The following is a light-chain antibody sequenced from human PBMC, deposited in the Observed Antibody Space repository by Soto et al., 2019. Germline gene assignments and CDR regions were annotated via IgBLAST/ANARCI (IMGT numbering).Light chain of an antibody. CDR1: SSDVGSYNL. CDR2: EVS. Sequence: QSALTQPASVSGSPGQSITISCTGTSSDVGSYNLVSWYQHPPGKAPKLMIYEVSKRPSGVSNRFSGSKSGNTASLTISGLQAEDEADYYYCSYADSVIFGGGTKVTVL. J-gene: IGLJ2*01. V-gene: IGLV2-23*02. CDR3: CSYADSVI.